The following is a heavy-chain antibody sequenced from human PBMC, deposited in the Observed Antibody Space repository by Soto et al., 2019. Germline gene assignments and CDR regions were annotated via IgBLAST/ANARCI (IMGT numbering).Heavy chain of an antibody. J-gene: IGHJ4*02. V-gene: IGHV4-34*01. D-gene: IGHD6-19*01. CDR3: ARGVAGSGFDL. Sequence: SETLSLTCAVYGGSFSGYYWSWIRQPPGKGLEWIGEINHSGSTNYNPSLKSRVTISVDTSKNQFSLKLSSVTAADTAVYYCARGVAGSGFDLWDQGTLVTVSS. CDR2: INHSGST. CDR1: GGSFSGYY.